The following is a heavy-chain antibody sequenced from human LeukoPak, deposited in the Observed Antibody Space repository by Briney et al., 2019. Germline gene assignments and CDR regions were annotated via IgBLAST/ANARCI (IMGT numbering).Heavy chain of an antibody. CDR2: IRYDGSNK. Sequence: GGSLRLSCAASGFTFSSYGMHWVRQAPGKGLEWVAFIRYDGSNKYYADSVKGRLTISRDNSKNTPYLQMNSLRAEDTAVYYCAKDEEGLLWFGELHYYYGMDVWGQGTTVTVSS. V-gene: IGHV3-30*02. D-gene: IGHD3-10*01. CDR3: AKDEEGLLWFGELHYYYGMDV. J-gene: IGHJ6*02. CDR1: GFTFSSYG.